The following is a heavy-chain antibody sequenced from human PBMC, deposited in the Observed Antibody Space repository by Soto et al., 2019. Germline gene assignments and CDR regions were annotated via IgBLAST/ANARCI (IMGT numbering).Heavy chain of an antibody. V-gene: IGHV3-33*06. J-gene: IGHJ3*02. CDR1: GFTFTSYG. Sequence: GGSLRLSCAASGFTFTSYGMHWVRQAPGQGLEWVAVIWYHGRNEYYADSVKGRFTISRDNSKNTVYPQMNSLRAEDTAVYYCAKDPLDYGDYLGAFDIWGQGTMVTVSS. CDR3: AKDPLDYGDYLGAFDI. D-gene: IGHD4-17*01. CDR2: IWYHGRNE.